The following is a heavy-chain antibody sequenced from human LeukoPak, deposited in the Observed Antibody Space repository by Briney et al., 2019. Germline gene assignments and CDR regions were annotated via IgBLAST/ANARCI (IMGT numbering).Heavy chain of an antibody. D-gene: IGHD2/OR15-2a*01. CDR3: AGHHPRNTVDF. CDR2: ISDIGSI. Sequence: PSETLSLTCTVSGGSISSYYWSWIRQPPGKGLEWIAYISDIGSINYNPSLNRRVTISLDTSKNQFSLKLSSVTAADTAVYCCAGHHPRNTVDFWGQGTLVTVSS. V-gene: IGHV4-59*08. J-gene: IGHJ4*02. CDR1: GGSISSYY.